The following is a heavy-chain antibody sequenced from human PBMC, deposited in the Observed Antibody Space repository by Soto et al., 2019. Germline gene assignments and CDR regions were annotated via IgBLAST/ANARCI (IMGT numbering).Heavy chain of an antibody. V-gene: IGHV3-23*01. Sequence: EVQLLESGGGLVQPGGSLRLSCAASGFTFSSYAMSWVRQAPGKGLEWVSAISGSGGSTYYADSVKGRFTISRDNSKNTLYLQMNSLRAEDTAVYSCAKVQLDSSGYWKDYWGQGTLVTVSS. CDR3: AKVQLDSSGYWKDY. J-gene: IGHJ4*02. CDR1: GFTFSSYA. D-gene: IGHD3-22*01. CDR2: ISGSGGST.